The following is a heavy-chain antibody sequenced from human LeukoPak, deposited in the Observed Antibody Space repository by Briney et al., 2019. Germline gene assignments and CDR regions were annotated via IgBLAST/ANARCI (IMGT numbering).Heavy chain of an antibody. CDR2: ISGSGGST. V-gene: IGHV3-23*01. D-gene: IGHD2-8*01. CDR1: GFTFSSYG. CDR3: AKDRNVLHAFDI. Sequence: GGSLRLSCAASGFTFSSYGMSWVRQAPGKGLEWVSAISGSGGSTYYADSMKGRFTISRDNSKSTLYLQVSGLRAEDTAVYYCAKDRNVLHAFDIWGQGTMVTVSS. J-gene: IGHJ3*02.